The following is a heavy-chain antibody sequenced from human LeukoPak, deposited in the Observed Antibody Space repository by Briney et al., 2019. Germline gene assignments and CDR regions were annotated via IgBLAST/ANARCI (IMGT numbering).Heavy chain of an antibody. V-gene: IGHV1-69*13. D-gene: IGHD5-18*01. CDR2: IIPIFGTA. CDR3: ARGWDTAKSAFDI. J-gene: IGHJ3*02. CDR1: GGTFSSYA. Sequence: SVKVSCKASGGTFSSYAISWVRQAPGQGLEWMGGIIPIFGTANYAQKFQGGVTITADESTGTAYMELSSLRSEDTAVYYCARGWDTAKSAFDIWGQGTTVTVSS.